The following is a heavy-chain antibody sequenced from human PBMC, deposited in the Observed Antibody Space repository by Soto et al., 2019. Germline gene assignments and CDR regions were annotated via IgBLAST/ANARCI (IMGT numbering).Heavy chain of an antibody. J-gene: IGHJ6*02. Sequence: QVQLQESGPGLVKPSETLSLTCTVSGGSISSYYLTWIRQPPGKGLEWIGYIYYNGRTNYNPSLKIRVTISLDTSKNQYSLNLSSVTAADTAVYYCARGAEWFGGRMDVCGQGTTVTVSS. CDR3: ARGAEWFGGRMDV. CDR1: GGSISSYY. CDR2: IYYNGRT. D-gene: IGHD3-10*01. V-gene: IGHV4-59*01.